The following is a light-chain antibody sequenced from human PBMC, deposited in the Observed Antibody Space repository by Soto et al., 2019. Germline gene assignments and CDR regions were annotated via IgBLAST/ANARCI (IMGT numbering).Light chain of an antibody. CDR1: KLGDKY. CDR3: QAWDSTVV. CDR2: QNN. V-gene: IGLV3-1*01. J-gene: IGLJ2*01. Sequence: SYELTQPPSVSVSPGQTASITCSGDKLGDKYVCWYRQKPGQSPMLVIYQNNKRPSGIPERFSASNSGNTATLTISGTQAVDEADYYCQAWDSTVVFGGGTKLTVL.